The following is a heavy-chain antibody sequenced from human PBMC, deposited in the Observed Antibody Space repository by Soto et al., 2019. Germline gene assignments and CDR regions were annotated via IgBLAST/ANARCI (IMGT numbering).Heavy chain of an antibody. D-gene: IGHD3-3*01. CDR1: GFTFSSYG. CDR3: AKLPGYSYDFWRRDYYYMDV. Sequence: GESLKIPCAASGFTFSSYGMHWVRQAPGKGLEWVAVISYDGSNKYYADSVKGRFTISRDNSKNTLYLQMNSLRAEDTAVYYCAKLPGYSYDFWRRDYYYMDVWGKGTTVTVSS. CDR2: ISYDGSNK. V-gene: IGHV3-30*18. J-gene: IGHJ6*03.